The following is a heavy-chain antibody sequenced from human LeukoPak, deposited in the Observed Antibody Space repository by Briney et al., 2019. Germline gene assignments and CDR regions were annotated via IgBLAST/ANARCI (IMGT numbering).Heavy chain of an antibody. CDR1: GGSISSYY. CDR3: ARYCRSTSCYYYYYGMDV. Sequence: SETLSLTCTVSGGSISSYYWSWIRQPAGKGLEWIGRIYTSGSTSYNPSLKSRVTMLVDTLKNQFSLKLSSVQAADTAVYYCARYCRSTSCYYYYYGMDVRGQGTTVTVPS. CDR2: IYTSGST. V-gene: IGHV4-4*07. D-gene: IGHD2-2*01. J-gene: IGHJ6*02.